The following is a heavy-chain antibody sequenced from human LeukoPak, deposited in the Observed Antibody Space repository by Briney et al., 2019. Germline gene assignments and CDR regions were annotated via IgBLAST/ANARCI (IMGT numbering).Heavy chain of an antibody. D-gene: IGHD3-22*01. CDR3: AKEGYYDSSGYYMLF. CDR1: GFTVSSNY. CDR2: IYSGGST. Sequence: GGSLRLSCAASGFTVSSNYMSWVRQAPGKGLEWVSVIYSGGSTYYADSVKGRFTISRDNSKNTLYLQMNSLRAEDTAVYYCAKEGYYDSSGYYMLFWGQGTLVTVSS. V-gene: IGHV3-53*01. J-gene: IGHJ4*02.